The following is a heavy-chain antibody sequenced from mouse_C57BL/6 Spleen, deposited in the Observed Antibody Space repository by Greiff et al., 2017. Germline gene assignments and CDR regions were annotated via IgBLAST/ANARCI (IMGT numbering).Heavy chain of an antibody. Sequence: VQLQQSGPELVKPGASVKISCKASGYTFTDYYMNWVKQSHGKSLEWIGDINPNNGGTSYNQKFKGKATLTVDKSSSTAYMELRSLTSEDSAVYYCARVHYYGSSYGAMDYWGQGTSVTVSS. CDR3: ARVHYYGSSYGAMDY. CDR2: INPNNGGT. D-gene: IGHD1-1*01. V-gene: IGHV1-26*01. CDR1: GYTFTDYY. J-gene: IGHJ4*01.